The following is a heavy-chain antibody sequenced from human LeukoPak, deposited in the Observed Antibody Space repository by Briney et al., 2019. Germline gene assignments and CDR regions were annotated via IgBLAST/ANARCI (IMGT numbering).Heavy chain of an antibody. CDR3: GRFGDYFYYYGMDV. CDR2: IFYTGTA. D-gene: IGHD3-10*01. V-gene: IGHV4-30-4*01. J-gene: IGHJ6*02. Sequence: SETLSLTCTVSGDSISSGDYCWSWIRQPPGQGLECLGYIFYTGTAYYSPSLMSRVTISVDTSTNQFSLKLTSVTAADTAVYYCGRFGDYFYYYGMDVWGQGTTVTVSS. CDR1: GDSISSGDYC.